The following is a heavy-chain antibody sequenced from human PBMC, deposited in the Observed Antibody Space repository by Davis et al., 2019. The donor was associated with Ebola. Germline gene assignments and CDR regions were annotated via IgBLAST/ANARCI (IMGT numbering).Heavy chain of an antibody. CDR1: GYTFTGYY. Sequence: AASVKVSCKASGYTFTGYYMHWVRQAPGQGLEWMGWINPNSGGTNYAQKFQGWVTMTRDTSISTAYMELSMLRSDDTAVYYCAREPIAAAETNYYYYGMDVWGQGTTVTVSS. J-gene: IGHJ6*02. V-gene: IGHV1-2*04. D-gene: IGHD6-13*01. CDR2: INPNSGGT. CDR3: AREPIAAAETNYYYYGMDV.